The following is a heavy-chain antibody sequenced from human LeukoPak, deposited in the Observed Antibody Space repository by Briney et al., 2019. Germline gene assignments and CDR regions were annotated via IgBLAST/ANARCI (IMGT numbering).Heavy chain of an antibody. J-gene: IGHJ5*02. CDR2: ISSSSSYI. Sequence: GGSLRLSCAASGFTFSYYNMNWVRQAPGKGLEWVSSISSSSSYIYYADSVKGRFTISRDNAKNSLYLQMNSLRAEDTAVYYCASSKTIENWFDPWGQGTLVTVSS. V-gene: IGHV3-21*01. D-gene: IGHD3-9*01. CDR3: ASSKTIENWFDP. CDR1: GFTFSYYN.